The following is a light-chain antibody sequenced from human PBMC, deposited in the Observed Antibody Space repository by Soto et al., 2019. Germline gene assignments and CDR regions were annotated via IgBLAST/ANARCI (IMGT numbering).Light chain of an antibody. CDR2: STS. Sequence: EILLTQSPGTLSLSAGEGATLSCRTSQSISSSYLAWYQQKPGQAPRLLIHSTSNRATDIPDRFSGAGSGTDFTLTITRLEPEDFAVYYCQQYGVSPLTFGPGTKVEIK. J-gene: IGKJ3*01. V-gene: IGKV3-20*01. CDR3: QQYGVSPLT. CDR1: QSISSSY.